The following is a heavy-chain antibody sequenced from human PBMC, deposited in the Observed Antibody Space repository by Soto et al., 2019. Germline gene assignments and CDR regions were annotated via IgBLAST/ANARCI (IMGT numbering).Heavy chain of an antibody. CDR3: AALDTAMVKTAGY. Sequence: GGSLRLSCGASGFTVSGNSLSWVRQAPGEGQGLRRGLEWVANVKQDGSEEYYVDSVKGRFTISRDNAKNSLYLQMNSLRVEDTAVYYCAALDTAMVKTAGYWGQGTLVTVSS. D-gene: IGHD5-18*01. CDR1: GFTVSGNS. CDR2: VKQDGSEE. V-gene: IGHV3-7*01. J-gene: IGHJ4*02.